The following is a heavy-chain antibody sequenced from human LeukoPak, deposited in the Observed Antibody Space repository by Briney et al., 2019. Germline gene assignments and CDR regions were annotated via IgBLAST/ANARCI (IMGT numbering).Heavy chain of an antibody. J-gene: IGHJ4*02. CDR2: IYYSGST. CDR3: ARLGRQLWLGSPRDY. Sequence: SQTLSLTCTVSGGSISSGGYYWSWTRQHPGKGLEWIGYIYYSGSTYYNPSLKSRVTISVDTSKNQFSLKLSSVTAEDTAVYYCARLGRQLWLGSPRDYWGQGTLVTVSS. D-gene: IGHD5-18*01. CDR1: GGSISSGGYY. V-gene: IGHV4-31*03.